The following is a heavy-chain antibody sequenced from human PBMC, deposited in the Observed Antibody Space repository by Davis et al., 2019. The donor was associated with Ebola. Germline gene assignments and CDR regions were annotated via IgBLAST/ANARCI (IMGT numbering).Heavy chain of an antibody. D-gene: IGHD5-12*01. CDR3: AKPTYEWFDP. V-gene: IGHV4-30-2*01. CDR2: FYHSGST. Sequence: MPSETLSLTYAVSGGSISSGGYSWSWIRQPPGKGLEWIGYFYHSGSTYYNPSLKSRVTMSVDRSKNQFSLNLNSVTAADTAVYYCAKPTYEWFDPWGQGTLVTVSS. J-gene: IGHJ5*02. CDR1: GGSISSGGYS.